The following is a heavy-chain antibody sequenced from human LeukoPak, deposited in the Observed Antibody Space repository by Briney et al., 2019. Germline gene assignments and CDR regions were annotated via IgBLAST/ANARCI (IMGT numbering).Heavy chain of an antibody. Sequence: SETLSLTCAVSGGSFSGHYWNWIRQPPGKGLEWIGEINHGGSTNYNPSLKSRVTISVDTSKNQFSLKLSSVTAADTAVYYCATGYYDSSAWGYWGQGTLVTVSS. J-gene: IGHJ4*02. CDR3: ATGYYDSSAWGY. D-gene: IGHD3-22*01. V-gene: IGHV4-34*01. CDR1: GGSFSGHY. CDR2: INHGGST.